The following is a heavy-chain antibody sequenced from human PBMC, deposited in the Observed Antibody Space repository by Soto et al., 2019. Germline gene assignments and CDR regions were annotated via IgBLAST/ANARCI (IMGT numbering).Heavy chain of an antibody. V-gene: IGHV3-7*03. Sequence: EVQLVESGGGLVQPGGSLRLSCAASGFTFSSYWMSWVRQAPGKGLEWVANIKQDGSEKYYVDSVKGRFTISRDNAKNSLYLQMNSLRAEDTAVYYCARDQGIAAWPLSWFDPWGQGTLVTVSS. CDR3: ARDQGIAAWPLSWFDP. J-gene: IGHJ5*02. D-gene: IGHD6-13*01. CDR2: IKQDGSEK. CDR1: GFTFSSYW.